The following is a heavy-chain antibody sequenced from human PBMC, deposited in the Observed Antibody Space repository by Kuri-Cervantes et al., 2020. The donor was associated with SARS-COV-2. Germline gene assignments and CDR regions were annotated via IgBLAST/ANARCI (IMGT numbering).Heavy chain of an antibody. D-gene: IGHD3-3*01. V-gene: IGHV3-30*02. J-gene: IGHJ4*02. CDR3: AKVETASLDY. CDR1: GFTFSYYG. CDR2: VRRDGSNY. Sequence: LKISCAASGFTFSYYGMHWVRQAPGKGLEWVGFVRRDGSNYYYADSVKGRFTISRDNSKNSSYLEMNSLRPEDTAVYYCAKVETASLDYWGQGTLVTVSS.